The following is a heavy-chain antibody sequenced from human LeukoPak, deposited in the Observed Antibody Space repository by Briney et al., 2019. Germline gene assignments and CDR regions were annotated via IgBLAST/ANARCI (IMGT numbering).Heavy chain of an antibody. D-gene: IGHD3-22*01. CDR2: ISSSSNYI. V-gene: IGHV3-21*01. CDR1: GFTFSSYS. CDR3: ARDTNYYDSSGYYYRWFDP. Sequence: GGSLRLSCAASGFTFSSYSMDWVRQTPGKGLEWVSLISSSSNYIYYADSVKGRFTISRDNAKNSLYLQMNSLRDEDTAVYYCARDTNYYDSSGYYYRWFDPWGQGTLVTVSS. J-gene: IGHJ5*02.